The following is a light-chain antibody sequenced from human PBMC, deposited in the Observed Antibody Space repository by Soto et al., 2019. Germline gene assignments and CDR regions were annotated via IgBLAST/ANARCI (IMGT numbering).Light chain of an antibody. CDR1: QSISSY. J-gene: IGKJ2*01. V-gene: IGKV1-39*01. CDR3: QQSYSTPL. CDR2: AAS. Sequence: DIQMTQSPSSLSASVGDRVTITCRASQSISSYLNWYQQKPGKAPKLLIYAASSLQSGVPSMFSGSASGKDITLTISSLQPEDFGTYYWQQSYSTPLFGQGTKLEIK.